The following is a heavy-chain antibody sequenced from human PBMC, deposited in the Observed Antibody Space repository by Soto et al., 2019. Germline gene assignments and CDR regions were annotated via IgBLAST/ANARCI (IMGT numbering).Heavy chain of an antibody. CDR3: ARDRGSIVGATALSY. J-gene: IGHJ4*02. D-gene: IGHD1-26*01. V-gene: IGHV4-4*02. Sequence: SETLSLTCAVSGGSISSSNWWSWVRQPPGKGLEWIGEIYHSGSTNYNPSLKSRVTISVDKSKNQFSLKLSSVTAADTAVYYCARDRGSIVGATALSYWGQGTLVTVSS. CDR1: GGSISSSNW. CDR2: IYHSGST.